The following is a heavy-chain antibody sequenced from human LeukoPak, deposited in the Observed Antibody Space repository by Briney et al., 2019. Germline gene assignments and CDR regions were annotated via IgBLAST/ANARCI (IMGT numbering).Heavy chain of an antibody. CDR1: GFTFSSYS. Sequence: GGTLTLTCAASGFTFSSYSMSWVRQPPGKGLEWISAIIGSGGSTYYADSVKGRFTIYRDNSKNTLYLQMNSLRAEDTAVYYCAKPLAAAFDYWGQGTLVTVSS. D-gene: IGHD6-13*01. V-gene: IGHV3-23*01. CDR3: AKPLAAAFDY. J-gene: IGHJ4*02. CDR2: IIGSGGST.